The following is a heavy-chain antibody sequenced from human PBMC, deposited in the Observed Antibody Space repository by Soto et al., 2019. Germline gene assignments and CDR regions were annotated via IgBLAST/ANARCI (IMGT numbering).Heavy chain of an antibody. V-gene: IGHV3-33*01. CDR2: RWYDGSNK. CDR3: ARTYYDSSGYYDY. J-gene: IGHJ4*02. D-gene: IGHD3-22*01. Sequence: GGSLRLSCAASGFTFSSYGMHWVRQAPGKGLEWVAVRWYDGSNKYYADSVKGRFTISRDNSKNTLYLQMNSLRAEDTAVYYCARTYYDSSGYYDYWGQGTLVTVSS. CDR1: GFTFSSYG.